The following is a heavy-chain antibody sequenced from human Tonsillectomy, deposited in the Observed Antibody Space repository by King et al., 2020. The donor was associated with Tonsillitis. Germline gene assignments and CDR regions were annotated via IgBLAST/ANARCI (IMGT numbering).Heavy chain of an antibody. D-gene: IGHD6-19*01. CDR3: ARPSAAVAGNFDY. Sequence: QLQLQESGPGLVKPSETLSLTCSVSGDSISGSTYYWGWFRQAPGKGLEWIGSIYHRGNTYCNPSLRSRVTISVDTPKNQFSLRLSSVTAADTAVYYCARPSAAVAGNFDYWGQGSQVTVSS. CDR2: IYHRGNT. J-gene: IGHJ4*02. V-gene: IGHV4-39*01. CDR1: GDSISGSTYY.